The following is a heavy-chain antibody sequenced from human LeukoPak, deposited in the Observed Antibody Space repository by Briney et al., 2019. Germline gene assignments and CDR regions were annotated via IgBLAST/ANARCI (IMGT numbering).Heavy chain of an antibody. D-gene: IGHD6-25*01. CDR3: ARDRYDSSAFEGDY. V-gene: IGHV1-2*02. Sequence: GASVKVSCKASGYTFTGYYMHWVRQAPGQGLEWMGWINPNSGGTNYAQKFQGRVTMTRDTSISTAYMELSRLRSDDTAVYYCARDRYDSSAFEGDYWGQGTLVTVSS. J-gene: IGHJ4*02. CDR2: INPNSGGT. CDR1: GYTFTGYY.